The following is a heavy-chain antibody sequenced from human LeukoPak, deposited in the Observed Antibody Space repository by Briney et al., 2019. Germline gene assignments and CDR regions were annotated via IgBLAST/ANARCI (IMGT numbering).Heavy chain of an antibody. V-gene: IGHV1-18*04. D-gene: IGHD3-10*02. CDR3: ARLFVVRGVIKVGYYFDY. Sequence: VASVKVSCKASDYTFTSYGISWVRQAPGQGLEWMGWISAYNGNTNYAQKLQGRVTMTTDTSTSTAYMELRSLRSDDTAVYYCARLFVVRGVIKVGYYFDYWGQGTLVTVSS. CDR2: ISAYNGNT. CDR1: DYTFTSYG. J-gene: IGHJ4*02.